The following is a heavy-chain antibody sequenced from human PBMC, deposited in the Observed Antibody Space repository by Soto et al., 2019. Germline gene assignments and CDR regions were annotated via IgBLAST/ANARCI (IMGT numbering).Heavy chain of an antibody. D-gene: IGHD3-10*02. V-gene: IGHV4-39*01. Sequence: SLTCSVADGSIRSASDRWGRIRQPPGKGLEWIGSASYTGASYLTPSLKSRVTISVDTSKNQVFLNLRSLTAADTAVYYFARRVQDGGRFYYVAYCGKGILVTVSS. CDR2: ASYTGAS. CDR3: ARRVQDGGRFYYVAY. CDR1: DGSIRSASDR. J-gene: IGHJ4*02.